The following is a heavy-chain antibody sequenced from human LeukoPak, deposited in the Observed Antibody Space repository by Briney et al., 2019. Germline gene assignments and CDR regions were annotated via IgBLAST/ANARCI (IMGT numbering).Heavy chain of an antibody. CDR1: GFTFSSYG. CDR3: AKEMRGSYPNDY. V-gene: IGHV3-30*02. D-gene: IGHD1-26*01. CDR2: MRYDGSNK. Sequence: GGSLRLSCAASGFTFSSYGMHWVRQAPGKGLEWVAFMRYDGSNKYYADSVKGRFTISRDNSKNTLYLQMNSLRAEDTAVYYCAKEMRGSYPNDYWGQGTLVTVSS. J-gene: IGHJ4*02.